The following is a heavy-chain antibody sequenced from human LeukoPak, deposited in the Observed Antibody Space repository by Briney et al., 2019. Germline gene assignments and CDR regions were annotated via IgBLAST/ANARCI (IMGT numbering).Heavy chain of an antibody. CDR3: ARDVVPAAIVNWFDP. CDR2: IIPIFGTA. CDR1: GGTFSSYA. D-gene: IGHD2-2*01. Sequence: GASAKVSCKASGGTFSSYAISWVRQAPGRGLEWMGGIIPIFGTANYAQKFQGRVTITADESTSTAYMELSSLRSEDTAVYYCARDVVPAAIVNWFDPWGQGTLVTVSS. J-gene: IGHJ5*02. V-gene: IGHV1-69*13.